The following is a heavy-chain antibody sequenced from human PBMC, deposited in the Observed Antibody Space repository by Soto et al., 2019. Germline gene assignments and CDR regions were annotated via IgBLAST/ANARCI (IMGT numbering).Heavy chain of an antibody. V-gene: IGHV3-53*01. CDR3: ARSESGSDYLAYFQH. D-gene: IGHD1-26*01. J-gene: IGHJ1*01. Sequence: EVQLVESGGGLIQPGGSLRLSGAASGFTVSSNYMSWVRQAPGKGLEWVSVIYSGGSTYYADSVKGRFTISRYNSKNTLYLQMNSLRAEDTAVYYCARSESGSDYLAYFQHWGQGTLVTVSS. CDR2: IYSGGST. CDR1: GFTVSSNY.